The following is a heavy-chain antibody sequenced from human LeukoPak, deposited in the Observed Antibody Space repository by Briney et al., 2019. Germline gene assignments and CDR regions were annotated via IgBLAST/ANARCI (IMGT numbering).Heavy chain of an antibody. Sequence: PSETLSLTCTVSGDSITVDYYTCIPGPAGKGLEGSGRIHSGGTTNYNPSLMSRVNLSIDKSKKYISLILTSVTAADTALYYCARDNGSGYTKGYEHYYYYLDVWGKGTTVTVSS. CDR2: IHSGGTT. CDR3: ARDNGSGYTKGYEHYYYYLDV. J-gene: IGHJ6*03. CDR1: GDSITVDY. V-gene: IGHV4-4*07. D-gene: IGHD3-3*02.